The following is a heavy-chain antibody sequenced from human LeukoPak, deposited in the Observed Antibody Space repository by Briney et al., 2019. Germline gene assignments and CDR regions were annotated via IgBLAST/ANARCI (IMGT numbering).Heavy chain of an antibody. Sequence: ASETLSLTCAVYGWSFSGYYWSWIRQPPGKGLEWIGEINHSGSTNYNPSLKSRVTISVDTSKNQFSLKLSSVTAADTAVYYCARGLCSGGSCYHAAGYYGMDVWGQGTTVTVSS. V-gene: IGHV4-34*01. CDR1: GWSFSGYY. D-gene: IGHD2-15*01. CDR3: ARGLCSGGSCYHAAGYYGMDV. J-gene: IGHJ6*02. CDR2: INHSGST.